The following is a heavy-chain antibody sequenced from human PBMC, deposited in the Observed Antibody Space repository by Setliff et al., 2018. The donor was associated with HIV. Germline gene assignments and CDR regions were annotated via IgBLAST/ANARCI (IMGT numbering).Heavy chain of an antibody. Sequence: PGGSLRLSCAASGFTFDSYSMNWVRQAPGKGLEWVTSISGRSLHIYYADSVKGRFIISRDNPKNSLYLQMNSLKAEDTAVYYCARDGSKVATPLLDSWGQGTLVTVSS. CDR1: GFTFDSYS. CDR3: ARDGSKVATPLLDS. CDR2: ISGRSLHI. D-gene: IGHD5-12*01. J-gene: IGHJ4*02. V-gene: IGHV3-21*01.